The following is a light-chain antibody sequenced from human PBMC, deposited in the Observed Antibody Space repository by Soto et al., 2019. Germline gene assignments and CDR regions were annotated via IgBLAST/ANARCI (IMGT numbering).Light chain of an antibody. V-gene: IGLV1-47*01. CDR3: AAWDDSLSVL. CDR2: TNN. CDR1: SSNIGSNY. Sequence: QSVLTQPPSASGTPGQRVTISCSGSSSNIGSNYVYWYQQLPGTAPKLLIYTNNQRPSGVPDRFSGSKSGTSASLAISGLRSEDEADYYCAAWDDSLSVLFGGGTKVTV. J-gene: IGLJ2*01.